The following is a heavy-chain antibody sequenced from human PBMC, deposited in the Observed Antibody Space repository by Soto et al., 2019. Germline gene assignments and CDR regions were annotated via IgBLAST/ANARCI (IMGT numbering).Heavy chain of an antibody. V-gene: IGHV3-48*01. CDR3: ARDSRSPYNWNYAGVSWFDP. Sequence: GGSLRLSCAASGFTFSSYSMNWVRQAPGKGLEWVSYISSSSSTIYYADSVKGRFTISRDNAKNSLYLQMNSLRAEDTAVYYCARDSRSPYNWNYAGVSWFDPWGQGTLVTVSS. J-gene: IGHJ5*02. CDR2: ISSSSSTI. D-gene: IGHD1-7*01. CDR1: GFTFSSYS.